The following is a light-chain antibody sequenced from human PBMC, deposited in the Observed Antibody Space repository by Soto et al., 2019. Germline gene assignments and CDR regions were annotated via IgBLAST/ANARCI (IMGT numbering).Light chain of an antibody. CDR2: DAS. Sequence: DIQMTQSHSTLSGSVGGRVTITCRASQTISSWLAWYQQKPGKAPKLLIYDASSLESGVPSRFSGSGSGTEFTLTISSLQPDDVATYYCQQYNSYSWTLGQGTKVDIK. J-gene: IGKJ1*01. CDR3: QQYNSYSWT. V-gene: IGKV1-5*01. CDR1: QTISSW.